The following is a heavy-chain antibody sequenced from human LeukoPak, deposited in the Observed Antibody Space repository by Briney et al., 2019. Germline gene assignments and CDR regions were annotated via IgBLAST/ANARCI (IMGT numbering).Heavy chain of an antibody. J-gene: IGHJ4*02. CDR3: ARGYYRSGSYYKGNYFDY. D-gene: IGHD3-10*01. CDR1: RSSISSGYN. V-gene: IGHV4-38-2*01. CDR2: ISHSGST. Sequence: SETLSLTCAVSRSSISSGYNWGWIRQSPGKGLWWIGSISHSGSTYYNPSLKSPVTISVDTSKNEFSLNLSSVTAADTAVYHCARGYYRSGSYYKGNYFDYWGRGTLVTVSS.